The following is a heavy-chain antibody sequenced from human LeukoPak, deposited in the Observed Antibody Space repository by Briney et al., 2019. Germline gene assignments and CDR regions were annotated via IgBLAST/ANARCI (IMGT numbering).Heavy chain of an antibody. J-gene: IGHJ4*02. Sequence: GGSLRLSCAASGFTFSSYEMNWVRQAPGKGLEWVSYISSSGSTIYYADSVKGRFAISRDNAKNSLYLQMNSLRAEDTAVYYCATLHPGYSYGGDYWGQGTLVTVSS. CDR3: ATLHPGYSYGGDY. D-gene: IGHD5-18*01. CDR1: GFTFSSYE. CDR2: ISSSGSTI. V-gene: IGHV3-48*03.